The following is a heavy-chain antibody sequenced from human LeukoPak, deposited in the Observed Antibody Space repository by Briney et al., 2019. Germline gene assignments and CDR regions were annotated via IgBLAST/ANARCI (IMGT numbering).Heavy chain of an antibody. CDR2: IYYSGST. CDR1: GGSISSGGYY. CDR3: ASLIDSSGYYYVGYYFDY. Sequence: SQTLSLTCTVSGGSISSGGYYWSWIRQHPGKGLEWLGYIYYSGSTYYNPSLKSRVTISVDTSKNQFSLKLSSVTAADTAVYYCASLIDSSGYYYVGYYFDYWGQGTLVTVSS. D-gene: IGHD3-22*01. J-gene: IGHJ4*02. V-gene: IGHV4-31*03.